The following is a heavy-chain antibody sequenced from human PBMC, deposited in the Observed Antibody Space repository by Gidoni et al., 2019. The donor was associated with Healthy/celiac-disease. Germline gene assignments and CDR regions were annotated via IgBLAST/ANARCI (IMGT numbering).Heavy chain of an antibody. V-gene: IGHV3-21*01. J-gene: IGHJ5*02. CDR1: GFPFSSYS. CDR3: ARDAYGSGIGDWFDP. CDR2: ISSSSSYI. Sequence: EVQLVESGGGLVKPGGSLRLSCAASGFPFSSYSMNWVRQAPGKGLEWVSSISSSSSYIYYADSVKGRFTISRDNAKNSLYLQMNSLRAEDTAVYYWARDAYGSGIGDWFDPWGQGTLVTVSS. D-gene: IGHD3-10*01.